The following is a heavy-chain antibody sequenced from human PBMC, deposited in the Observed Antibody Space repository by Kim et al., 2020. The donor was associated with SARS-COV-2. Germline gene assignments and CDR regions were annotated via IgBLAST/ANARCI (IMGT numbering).Heavy chain of an antibody. J-gene: IGHJ4*02. CDR1: GFTFSSYA. V-gene: IGHV3-30*04. CDR2: ISYDGSNK. Sequence: GGSLRLSCAASGFTFSSYAMHWVRQAPGKGLEWVAVISYDGSNKYYADSVKGRFTISRDNSKNTLYLQMNSLRAEDTAVYYCARGSEWELHTFDYWGQGT. D-gene: IGHD1-26*01. CDR3: ARGSEWELHTFDY.